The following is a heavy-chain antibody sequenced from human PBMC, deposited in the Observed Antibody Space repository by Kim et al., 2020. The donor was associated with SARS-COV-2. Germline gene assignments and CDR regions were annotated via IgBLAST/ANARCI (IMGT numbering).Heavy chain of an antibody. CDR2: IKYDGSET. CDR1: GFTSTSGC. D-gene: IGHD6-19*01. J-gene: IGHJ1*01. CDR3: AGGGGWLIEH. V-gene: IGHV3-7*05. Sequence: GGSLRLSCAASGFTSTSGCMNWVRQTPGKGLEWVALIKYDGSETKYVDSVKGRFTISRDSAIMYLQMNSLRAEDTALYYCAGGGGWLIEHWGRGTLVTVSS.